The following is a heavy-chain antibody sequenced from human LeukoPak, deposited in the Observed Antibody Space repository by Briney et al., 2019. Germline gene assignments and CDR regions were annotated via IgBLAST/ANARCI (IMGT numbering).Heavy chain of an antibody. J-gene: IGHJ6*03. D-gene: IGHD6-19*01. CDR1: GGSISSYY. Sequence: LETLSLTCTVSGGSISSYYWSWIRQPAGKGLEWIGRIYTSGSTNYNPSLKSRVTISVDTSKNQFSLKLSSVTAADTAVYYCAAVAGIIRYYYYYMDVWGKGTTVTVSS. CDR3: AAVAGIIRYYYYYMDV. V-gene: IGHV4-4*07. CDR2: IYTSGST.